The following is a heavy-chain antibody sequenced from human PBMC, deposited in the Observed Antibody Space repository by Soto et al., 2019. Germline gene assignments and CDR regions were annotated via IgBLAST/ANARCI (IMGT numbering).Heavy chain of an antibody. V-gene: IGHV4-34*01. D-gene: IGHD3-16*01. CDR3: ARERYDYVWGSPRYGYYGMDV. CDR1: GGSFSGYY. CDR2: INHSGST. Sequence: KTSETLSLTCAVYGGSFSGYYWSWIRQPPGKGLEWIGEINHSGSTNYNPSLKSRVTISVDTSKNQFSLKLSSVTAADTAVYYCARERYDYVWGSPRYGYYGMDVWGQGTTVTVSS. J-gene: IGHJ6*02.